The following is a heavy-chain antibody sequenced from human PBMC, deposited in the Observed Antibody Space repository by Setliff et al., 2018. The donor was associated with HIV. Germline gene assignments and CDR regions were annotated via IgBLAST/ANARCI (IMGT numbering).Heavy chain of an antibody. CDR3: ANYYHSSGGFAFDT. V-gene: IGHV3-30*07. Sequence: LRLSCAASGFTFSSYAMSWVRQAPGKGLEWVSVISYDGSRIVYADSVKGRFTISRDNAKNSLYLQMNSLRAEDTAVYYCANYYHSSGGFAFDTWGQGTMVTVSS. D-gene: IGHD3-22*01. CDR2: ISYDGSRI. J-gene: IGHJ3*02. CDR1: GFTFSSYA.